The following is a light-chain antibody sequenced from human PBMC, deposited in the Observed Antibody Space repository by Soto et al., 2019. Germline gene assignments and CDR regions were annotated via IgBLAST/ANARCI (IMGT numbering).Light chain of an antibody. CDR1: SSDVGGYKY. CDR2: DVS. Sequence: QSVLTQPRSVSESPGQSVTISCSGTSSDVGGYKYVSWYQQHPGEAPKLMIYDVSKRPSGVPDRFSGSKSGSTASLTISGLQADDEADYYCCSYAGSSTWVFGGGTKLTVL. V-gene: IGLV2-11*01. CDR3: CSYAGSSTWV. J-gene: IGLJ3*02.